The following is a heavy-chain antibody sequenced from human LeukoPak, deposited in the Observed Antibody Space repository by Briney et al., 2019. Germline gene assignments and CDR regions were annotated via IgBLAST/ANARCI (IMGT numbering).Heavy chain of an antibody. Sequence: AETLSLTCTVSGGSISSYYWSWIRQPPGKGLEYIGYVSYSGSTNYNPSLKSRVTISVDTSKNQFSLKLSSVTAADTAVYYCARAPRGLRFVYWGQGTLVTVSS. D-gene: IGHD5-12*01. CDR1: GGSISSYY. V-gene: IGHV4-59*01. J-gene: IGHJ4*02. CDR3: ARAPRGLRFVY. CDR2: VSYSGST.